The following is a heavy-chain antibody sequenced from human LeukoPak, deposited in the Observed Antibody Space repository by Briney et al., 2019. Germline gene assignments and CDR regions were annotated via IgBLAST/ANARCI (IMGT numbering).Heavy chain of an antibody. CDR2: IYTSGST. Sequence: SETLSLTCTVSGGSISSYYWSWIRQPAGKGLDWIGRIYTSGSTNYNPSLKSRVTMSVDTSKNQFSLKLSSVTAADTAVYYCARDRLMVRGVIGPLGWFDPWGQGTLVTVSS. J-gene: IGHJ5*02. V-gene: IGHV4-4*07. CDR1: GGSISSYY. D-gene: IGHD3-10*01. CDR3: ARDRLMVRGVIGPLGWFDP.